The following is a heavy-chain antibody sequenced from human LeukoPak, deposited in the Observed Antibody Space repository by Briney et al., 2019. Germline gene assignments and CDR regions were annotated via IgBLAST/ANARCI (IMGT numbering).Heavy chain of an antibody. J-gene: IGHJ4*02. D-gene: IGHD4-17*01. CDR2: FDPEDGET. CDR3: ATPNDYGDQAPFDY. Sequence: ASVKVSCKVSGYTLTELSMHWVRQAPGKGLGWMGGFDPEDGETIYAQKFQGRVTMTEDTSTDTAYMELSSLRSEDTAVYYCATPNDYGDQAPFDYWGQGTLVTVSS. CDR1: GYTLTELS. V-gene: IGHV1-24*01.